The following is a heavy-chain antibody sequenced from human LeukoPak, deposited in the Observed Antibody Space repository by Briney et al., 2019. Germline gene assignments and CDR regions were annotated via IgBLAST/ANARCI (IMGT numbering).Heavy chain of an antibody. J-gene: IGHJ3*02. CDR2: TYYRSKWYN. CDR1: GDSVSSNSAA. V-gene: IGHV6-1*01. CDR3: AREAYYYDSSGPHDAFDI. D-gene: IGHD3-22*01. Sequence: SQTLSLTCAISGDSVSSNSAAWNWIRQSPSRGLEWLGRTYYRSKWYNDYAVSVKSQITINPDTSKNQFSLQLNSVTPEDTAVYYCAREAYYYDSSGPHDAFDIWGQGTMVTVSS.